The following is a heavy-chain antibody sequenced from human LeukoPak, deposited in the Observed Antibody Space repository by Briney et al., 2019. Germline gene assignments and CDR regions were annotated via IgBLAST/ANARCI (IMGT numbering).Heavy chain of an antibody. CDR2: IWYDGSNK. J-gene: IGHJ4*02. D-gene: IGHD1-26*01. Sequence: PGRSLRLSCAASGFTFSSYGMHWVRQAPGKGLEWVAVIWYDGSNKYYADSVKGRFTISRDNSKNTLYLQMNSLRAEDTAVYYCARDPYSGSAAGDYWGQGTLVTVSS. CDR1: GFTFSSYG. V-gene: IGHV3-33*01. CDR3: ARDPYSGSAAGDY.